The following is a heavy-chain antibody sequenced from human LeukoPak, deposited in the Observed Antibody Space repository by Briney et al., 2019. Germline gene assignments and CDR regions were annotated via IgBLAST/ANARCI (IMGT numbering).Heavy chain of an antibody. J-gene: IGHJ5*02. V-gene: IGHV3-7*01. CDR3: ARPLGNGWFDL. CDR2: IKQDGSEK. CDR1: GFTLNSSW. D-gene: IGHD1-1*01. Sequence: GGSLRLSCAASGFTLNSSWMMSGVRQDPGKGLEWVANIKQDGSEKFYVGSVKGRFTISRDNAKNSLHLQMNSLRDEDTAMYYCARPLGNGWFDLWGQGTLVTVSS.